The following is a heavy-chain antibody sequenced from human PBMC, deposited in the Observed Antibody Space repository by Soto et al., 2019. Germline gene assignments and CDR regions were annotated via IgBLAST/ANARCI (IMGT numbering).Heavy chain of an antibody. CDR3: ARDRGVAPPVAGNTHYYYYMDV. CDR1: GYSFTNYG. CDR2: ISAFNGNT. Sequence: QDQLLQSGAEVKKPGASVTVSCKASGYSFTNYGITWVRQAPGQGLEWMGWISAFNGNTHYAQKLQGRVTMTTDASTSTAVLELRSLRSDETAVYYCARDRGVAPPVAGNTHYYYYMDVWGKGTTVTVSS. D-gene: IGHD6-19*01. J-gene: IGHJ6*03. V-gene: IGHV1-18*01.